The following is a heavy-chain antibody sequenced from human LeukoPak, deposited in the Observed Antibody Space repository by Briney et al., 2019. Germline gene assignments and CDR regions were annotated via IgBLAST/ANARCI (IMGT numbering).Heavy chain of an antibody. Sequence: GGSLRLSCAVSGSSVRGNYMSWARQAPGKGLQWVSIIYSGESTHYADSVKGRFTISRDHSKNTLYLQMNRLRAEGTAVYYCAREGAYGSGSYEHWGQGTLVTVAS. V-gene: IGHV3-53*01. D-gene: IGHD3-10*01. CDR2: IYSGEST. J-gene: IGHJ4*02. CDR1: GSSVRGNY. CDR3: AREGAYGSGSYEH.